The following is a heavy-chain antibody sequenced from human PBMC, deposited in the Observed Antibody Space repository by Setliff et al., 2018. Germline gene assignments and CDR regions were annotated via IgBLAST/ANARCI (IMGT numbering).Heavy chain of an antibody. CDR3: ASGHRYGYLFEY. Sequence: GGSLRLSCAASGFTFSTSTMSWVRQAPGKGLEWVSTFGMSGTTYYADSVKGRFTISRDNSKSTLYLQIDSLRAEDTAVYYCASGHRYGYLFEYWGQGTLVTVSS. CDR2: FGMSGTT. D-gene: IGHD5-18*01. V-gene: IGHV3-23*01. CDR1: GFTFSTST. J-gene: IGHJ4*02.